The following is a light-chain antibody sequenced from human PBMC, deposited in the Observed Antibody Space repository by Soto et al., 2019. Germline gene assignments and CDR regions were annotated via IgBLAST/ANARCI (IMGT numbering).Light chain of an antibody. Sequence: QSALTQPASVSGSPGKSITISCTGTSSDVGGYNYVSWYQQHPGDAPKLMIYEVSNRPSGVSNRFSGSKSGNTASLTISGLQAEDDADYYCSSYTISTVVFGGWTKLTVL. CDR3: SSYTISTVV. CDR2: EVS. V-gene: IGLV2-14*01. J-gene: IGLJ2*01. CDR1: SSDVGGYNY.